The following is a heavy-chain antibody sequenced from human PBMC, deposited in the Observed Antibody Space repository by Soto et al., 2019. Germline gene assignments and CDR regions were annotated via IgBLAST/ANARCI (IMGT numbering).Heavy chain of an antibody. J-gene: IGHJ4*02. V-gene: IGHV1-24*01. Sequence: ASVKVSCKVSGYTLTELSMHWVRQAPGKGLEWMGGFDPEDGETIYAQKFQGRVTMTEDTSTDTAYMELSSLRSEDTAVYYCATGLWGDYVKHADYWGQGTLVTVSS. CDR3: ATGLWGDYVKHADY. CDR2: FDPEDGET. CDR1: GYTLTELS. D-gene: IGHD4-17*01.